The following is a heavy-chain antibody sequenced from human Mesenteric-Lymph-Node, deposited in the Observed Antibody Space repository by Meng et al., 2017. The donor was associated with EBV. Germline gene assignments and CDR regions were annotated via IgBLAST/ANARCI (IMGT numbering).Heavy chain of an antibody. Sequence: RQESGPGLVKPSGTLSLTGAVSGGSISSSYWWIWVRQPPGKGLEWIGEIYHSGSTNYNPSLKSRVTISLDKSKNQFSLKLSSVTAADTAVYYCARAPLYGDNDWFDPWGQGTLVTVS. CDR3: ARAPLYGDNDWFDP. CDR2: IYHSGST. CDR1: GGSISSSYW. V-gene: IGHV4-4*02. J-gene: IGHJ5*02. D-gene: IGHD4-17*01.